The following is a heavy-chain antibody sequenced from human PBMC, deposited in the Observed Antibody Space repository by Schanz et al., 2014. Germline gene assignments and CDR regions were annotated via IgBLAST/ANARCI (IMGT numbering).Heavy chain of an antibody. Sequence: QVQLQESGPGLLKPSETLSLTCTVSGGSIRSGTYYWSWIRQPAGKALEWVGRVFPNGITNYNPSHKSRGPISLDTSNNQFSLTLTSLTAADAAVYYCARDTTWRLDLWGRGTLVTVSS. J-gene: IGHJ2*01. CDR2: VFPNGIT. CDR3: ARDTTWRLDL. V-gene: IGHV4-61*02. CDR1: GGSIRSGTYY. D-gene: IGHD1-1*01.